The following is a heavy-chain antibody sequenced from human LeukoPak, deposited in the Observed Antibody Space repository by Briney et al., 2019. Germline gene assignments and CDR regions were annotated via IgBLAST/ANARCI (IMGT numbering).Heavy chain of an antibody. V-gene: IGHV4-59*05. CDR1: GFTVSSNY. J-gene: IGHJ4*02. Sequence: GSLRLSCAASGFTVSSNYMSWVRQAPGKGLEWIGTIYYSGSTYYNPSLKSRVTISVDTSKNQFSLRLSSVTAADTAVYYCARAARPDYYDSPFDYWGQGTLVTVSS. CDR2: IYYSGST. CDR3: ARAARPDYYDSPFDY. D-gene: IGHD3-22*01.